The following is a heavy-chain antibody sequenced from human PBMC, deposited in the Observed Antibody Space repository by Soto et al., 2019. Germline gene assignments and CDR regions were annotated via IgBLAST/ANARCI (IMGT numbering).Heavy chain of an antibody. CDR3: ARMTATSDQDIVGVVAAPQDRWFDP. CDR2: IFSNDEK. Sequence: QVTLKESGPVLVKPTETLTLTCTVSGFSLSNARMGVSWIRQPPGKALEWLAHIFSNDEKSYSTSLKSRLTNSKDTSKRQVVLTMTNMDPVDTAKYYCARMTATSDQDIVGVVAAPQDRWFDPLGQGTLVTVSS. J-gene: IGHJ5*02. V-gene: IGHV2-26*01. D-gene: IGHD2-15*01. CDR1: GFSLSNARMG.